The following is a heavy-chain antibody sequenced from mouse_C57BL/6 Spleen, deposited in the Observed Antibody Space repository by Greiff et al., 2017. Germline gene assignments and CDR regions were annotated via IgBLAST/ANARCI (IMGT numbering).Heavy chain of an antibody. CDR2: INYDGSST. CDR1: GFTFSDYY. Sequence: EVKLVESEGGLVQPGSSMKLSCTASGFTFSDYYMAWVRQVPEKGLEWVANINYDGSSTYYLDSLKSRFIISRDNAKNILYLQMSSLKSEDTATYDCARDHDYDGYFDVWGTGTTVTVSS. D-gene: IGHD2-4*01. CDR3: ARDHDYDGYFDV. V-gene: IGHV5-16*01. J-gene: IGHJ1*03.